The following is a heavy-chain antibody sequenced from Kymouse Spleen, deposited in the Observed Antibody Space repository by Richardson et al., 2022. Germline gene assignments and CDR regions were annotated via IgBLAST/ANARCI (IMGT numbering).Heavy chain of an antibody. J-gene: IGHJ6*02. CDR2: IWYDGSNK. CDR1: GFTFSSYG. CDR3: ARDRGMVRGVNYYYGMDV. Sequence: QVQLVESGGGVVQPGRSLRLSCAASGFTFSSYGMHWVRQAPGKGLEWVAVIWYDGSNKYYADSVKGRFTISRDNSKNTLYLQMNSLRAEDTAVYYCARDRGMVRGVNYYYGMDVWGQGTTVTVSS. V-gene: IGHV3-33*01. D-gene: IGHD3-10*01.